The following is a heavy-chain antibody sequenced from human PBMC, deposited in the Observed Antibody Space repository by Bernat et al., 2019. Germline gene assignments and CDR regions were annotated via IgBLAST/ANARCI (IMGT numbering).Heavy chain of an antibody. V-gene: IGHV4-59*08. CDR1: GGSISGYY. CDR2: IYYTGST. Sequence: QVQLQESGPGLVRPSETLSLTRTVSGGSISGYYWSWVRQPPGKGLEQIGYIYYTGSTTYNPSLKSRVTISVDTSTNQFSLRLNSVTAADTAVYYCARLGTGTNPPYDHWGQGTLVTVSS. D-gene: IGHD2-21*02. J-gene: IGHJ4*02. CDR3: ARLGTGTNPPYDH.